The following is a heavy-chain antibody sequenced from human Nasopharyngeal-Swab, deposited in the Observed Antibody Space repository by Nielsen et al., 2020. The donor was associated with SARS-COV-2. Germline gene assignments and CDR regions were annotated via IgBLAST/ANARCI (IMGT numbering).Heavy chain of an antibody. CDR3: AKVLTPVVTPDEDI. D-gene: IGHD4-23*01. V-gene: IGHV3-43*02. J-gene: IGHJ3*02. CDR1: GFTFDDYA. CDR2: ISGDGGST. Sequence: LSLTCAASGFTFDDYAVHWVRQAPGKGLEWVSLISGDGGSTYYADSVKGRLTISRDNSKNSLYLQMNSLRTEDTALYYCAKVLTPVVTPDEDIWGQGTMVTVSS.